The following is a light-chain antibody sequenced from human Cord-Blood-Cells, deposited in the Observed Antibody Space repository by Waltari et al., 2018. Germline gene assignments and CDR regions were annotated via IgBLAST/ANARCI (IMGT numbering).Light chain of an antibody. CDR3: QQYNSYSWT. V-gene: IGKV1-5*01. CDR1: QSISSW. J-gene: IGKJ1*01. CDR2: DAS. Sequence: DIQMTQSPSPLSASVGDRVTITCRASQSISSWLAWYQQKPGKAPTRLIYDASSLESGVPSMFSGSGSGTEFTLTISSLQPDDFATDYCQQYNSYSWTFGQGTKVEIK.